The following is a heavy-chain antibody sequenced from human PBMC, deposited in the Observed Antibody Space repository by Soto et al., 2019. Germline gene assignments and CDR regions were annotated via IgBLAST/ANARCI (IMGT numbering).Heavy chain of an antibody. D-gene: IGHD2-21*02. J-gene: IGHJ4*02. CDR1: GFTFSSYG. V-gene: IGHV3-30*18. CDR2: ISYDGSNK. CDR3: AKGGDCHDY. Sequence: GGSLRLSCSASGFTFSSYGMHWVRQAPCKGLEWVAVISYDGSNKYYADSVKGRFTISRDNSKNTLYLQMNSLRAEDTAVYYCAKGGDCHDYWGQGTLVTVSS.